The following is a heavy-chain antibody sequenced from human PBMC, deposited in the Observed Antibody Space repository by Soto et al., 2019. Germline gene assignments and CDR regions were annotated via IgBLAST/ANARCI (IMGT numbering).Heavy chain of an antibody. D-gene: IGHD3-16*01. V-gene: IGHV3-11*05. CDR2: LSNSGTYT. CDR3: ARDRYVFDY. CDR1: GFAFSDYY. J-gene: IGHJ4*02. Sequence: GGSLRLSCAASGFAFSDYYMTWIRQAPGKGLEWVSSLSNSGTYTNYADSVKGRFITSRANAKISLFLHLNSLKAEDTAVYFCARDRYVFDYWGLGALVTVSS.